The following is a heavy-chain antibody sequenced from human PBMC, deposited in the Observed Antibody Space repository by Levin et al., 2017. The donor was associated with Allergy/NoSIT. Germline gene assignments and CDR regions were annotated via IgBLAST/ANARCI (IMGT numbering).Heavy chain of an antibody. D-gene: IGHD2-15*01. Sequence: ASVKVSCKASGYTFTTYYMHWVRQAPGQGLEWMGIINPSGSSTTYAQKFQDRVTMTRDTSTSTVYMELSSQRSEDTAVYYCARRCSGGSCYDDYGMDGWGQGTTVTVSS. CDR3: ARRCSGGSCYDDYGMDG. J-gene: IGHJ6*02. CDR2: INPSGSST. CDR1: GYTFTTYY. V-gene: IGHV1-46*01.